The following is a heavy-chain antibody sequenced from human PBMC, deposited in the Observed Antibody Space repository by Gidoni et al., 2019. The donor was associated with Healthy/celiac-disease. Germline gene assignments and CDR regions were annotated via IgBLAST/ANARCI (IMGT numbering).Heavy chain of an antibody. Sequence: EVQLLESGGGLVQPGGSLRLSCAASRFTFHNYAMTWVRQAPGKGLEWGSTITGGGTSTQYADSVKGRFTISRDNSKNTLYLHMSSLRVEDTAVYYCSKDLGGDSYSYYYMDVWGKGTTVTVSS. CDR3: SKDLGGDSYSYYYMDV. J-gene: IGHJ6*03. CDR1: RFTFHNYA. V-gene: IGHV3-23*01. D-gene: IGHD3-16*01. CDR2: ITGGGTST.